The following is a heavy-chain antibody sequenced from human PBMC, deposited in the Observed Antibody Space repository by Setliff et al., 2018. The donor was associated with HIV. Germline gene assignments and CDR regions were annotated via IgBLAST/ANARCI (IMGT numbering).Heavy chain of an antibody. D-gene: IGHD3-9*01. Sequence: ASVKVSCKASGGTFSSYAISWVRQAPGEGLEWMGGFDPEDGETIYAEKFQGRVTMTEDTATDTAYMELSSLRSEDTAVYYCATDPYHDSLTGPTPGAFDIWGQGTMVTVSS. J-gene: IGHJ3*02. CDR2: FDPEDGET. CDR1: GGTFSSYA. CDR3: ATDPYHDSLTGPTPGAFDI. V-gene: IGHV1-24*01.